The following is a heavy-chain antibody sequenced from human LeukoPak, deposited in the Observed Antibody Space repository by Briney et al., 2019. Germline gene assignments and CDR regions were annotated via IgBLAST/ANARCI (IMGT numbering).Heavy chain of an antibody. J-gene: IGHJ4*02. V-gene: IGHV4-39*01. Sequence: SETLSLTCTVSGDSISSSNYYWGWIRQPPGKGLEWIGSIYYGGGTFYNPSLKSRVTISVDTSKNQLSLKVNSATAADTAVYYCARHVPRATAPELDYWGQGALVTVSS. CDR3: ARHVPRATAPELDY. CDR1: GDSISSSNYY. CDR2: IYYGGGT. D-gene: IGHD5-18*01.